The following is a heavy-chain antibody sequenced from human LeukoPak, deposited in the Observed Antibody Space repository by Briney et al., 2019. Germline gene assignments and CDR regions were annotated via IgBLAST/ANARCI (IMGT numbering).Heavy chain of an antibody. V-gene: IGHV3-30*02. J-gene: IGHJ5*02. CDR3: AKESFPAVAATGWFDP. CDR1: GFTFSSYG. D-gene: IGHD6-19*01. CDR2: IRYDGSNK. Sequence: GGSLRLSCAASGFTFSSYGMHWVRQAPGKGLEWVAFIRYDGSNKYYADSVKGRFTISRDNSKNTLYLQMNSLRVEDTAVYYCAKESFPAVAATGWFDPWGQGTLVTVSS.